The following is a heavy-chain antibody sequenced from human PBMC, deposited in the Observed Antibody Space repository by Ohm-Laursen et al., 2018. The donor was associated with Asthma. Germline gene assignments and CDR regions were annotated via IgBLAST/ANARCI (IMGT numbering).Heavy chain of an antibody. CDR3: ARENGYCSGGSCHNPKIGFDP. J-gene: IGHJ5*02. CDR1: GFTFSSYA. D-gene: IGHD2-15*01. CDR2: ISGSGGST. Sequence: SLRLSCAASGFTFSSYAMSWVRQAPGKGLEWVSAISGSGGSTYYADSVKGRFTISRDNSKNTLYLQMNSLRAEDTAVYYCARENGYCSGGSCHNPKIGFDPWGQGTLVTVSS. V-gene: IGHV3-23*01.